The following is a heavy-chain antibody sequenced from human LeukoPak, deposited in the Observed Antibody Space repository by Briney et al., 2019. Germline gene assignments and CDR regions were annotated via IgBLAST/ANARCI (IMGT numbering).Heavy chain of an antibody. V-gene: IGHV4-34*01. D-gene: IGHD7-27*01. Sequence: SETLSLTCAVYGGSFSGYYWSWIRQPPGKGLEWIGEINHSGSTYYNPSLKSRVTISVDTSKNQFSLKLSSVTAADTAVYYCARWGQTNWFDPWGQGTLVTVSS. CDR1: GGSFSGYY. CDR2: INHSGST. CDR3: ARWGQTNWFDP. J-gene: IGHJ5*02.